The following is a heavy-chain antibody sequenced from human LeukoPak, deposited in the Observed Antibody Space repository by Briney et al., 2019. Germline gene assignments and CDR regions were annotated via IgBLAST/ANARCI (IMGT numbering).Heavy chain of an antibody. D-gene: IGHD1-7*01. CDR3: ARQNFGDV. Sequence: GESLKIFCKGSGYSFTNYWIGWVRQMPGKGLEWMGIIYPGDSDTRYSPSFQGQVTISADKSISTAYLQWSSLRAADTAIYYCARQNFGDVWGQGTTVTVSS. J-gene: IGHJ6*02. V-gene: IGHV5-51*01. CDR2: IYPGDSDT. CDR1: GYSFTNYW.